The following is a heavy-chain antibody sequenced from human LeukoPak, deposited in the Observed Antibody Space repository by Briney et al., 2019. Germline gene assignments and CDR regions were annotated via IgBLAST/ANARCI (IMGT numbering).Heavy chain of an antibody. CDR2: INPSGGST. J-gene: IGHJ4*02. CDR3: AMNRAALPSFDY. V-gene: IGHV1-46*01. Sequence: ASVKVSCKASGYTFTSYYMHLVRQAPGQGLEWMGIINPSGGSTSYAQKFQGRVTMTRDTSTSTVYMELSSLRSEDTAVYYCAMNRAALPSFDYWGQGTLVTVSS. D-gene: IGHD6-6*01. CDR1: GYTFTSYY.